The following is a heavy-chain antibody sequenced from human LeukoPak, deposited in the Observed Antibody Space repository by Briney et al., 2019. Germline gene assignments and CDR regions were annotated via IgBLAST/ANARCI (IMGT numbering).Heavy chain of an antibody. Sequence: ASVKVSCKASGYTFTSYDINWVRQATGQGLEWMGWMNPNSGNTGYAQKFQGRVTMTRNTSISTAYMELSSLRSEDTAVYYCARVPQWLVGFEENWFDPWGQGTLVTVSS. CDR2: MNPNSGNT. V-gene: IGHV1-8*01. J-gene: IGHJ5*02. CDR3: ARVPQWLVGFEENWFDP. CDR1: GYTFTSYD. D-gene: IGHD6-19*01.